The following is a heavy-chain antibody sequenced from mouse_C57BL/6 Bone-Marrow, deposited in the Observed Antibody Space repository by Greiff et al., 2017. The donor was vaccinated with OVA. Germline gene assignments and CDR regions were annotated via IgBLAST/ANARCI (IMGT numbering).Heavy chain of an antibody. Sequence: VQLQQSGAELARPGASVKLSCKASGYTFTSYGISWVKQRTGQGLESIGEIYPRSGNTYYNEKFKGKATLTADKSSSTAYMELRSPTSEDSAVYFCARRDGTHFDYWGQGTTLTVSS. CDR2: IYPRSGNT. CDR3: ARRDGTHFDY. V-gene: IGHV1-81*01. J-gene: IGHJ2*01. D-gene: IGHD2-3*01. CDR1: GYTFTSYG.